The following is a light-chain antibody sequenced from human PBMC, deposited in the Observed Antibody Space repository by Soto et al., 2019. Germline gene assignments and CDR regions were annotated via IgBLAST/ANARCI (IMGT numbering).Light chain of an antibody. V-gene: IGLV2-8*01. CDR1: SSDVGGYNY. CDR3: SSYAGINNLV. J-gene: IGLJ3*02. Sequence: QSALTQPPSASGSPGQSVAIACTGTSSDVGGYNYVSWYQQHPGKAPKLIIYEVTKRPSGVPDRFSGSKSGNTASLTVSGLPAEDEANYYCSSYAGINNLVFGGGTKLTVL. CDR2: EVT.